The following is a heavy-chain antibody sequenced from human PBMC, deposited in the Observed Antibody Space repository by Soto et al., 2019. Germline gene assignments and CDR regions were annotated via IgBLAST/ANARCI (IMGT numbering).Heavy chain of an antibody. D-gene: IGHD2-2*01. CDR1: GFTFSNYA. Sequence: EVQLLDSGGGLVQPGGSLRLSCAASGFTFSNYAMSWVRQAPGKGLEWVSTISGNGGSTYYADSVKGRFTISRDNSKNMLFLQTNSLIDDDSAVYYCAKRPASIITFDYWGQGTPVTVSS. V-gene: IGHV3-23*01. J-gene: IGHJ4*02. CDR2: ISGNGGST. CDR3: AKRPASIITFDY.